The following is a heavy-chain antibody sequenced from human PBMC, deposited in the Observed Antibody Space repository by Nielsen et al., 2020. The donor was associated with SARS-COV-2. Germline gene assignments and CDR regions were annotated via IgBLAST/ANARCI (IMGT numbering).Heavy chain of an antibody. Sequence: GSLRLSCAASGFTFSSYAMHWVRQAPGKGLEWVAVISYDGSNKYYADSVKGRFTISRDNSKNTLYLQMNSLRAEDTAVYYCARDRHSSSWYEVDYWGQGTLVTVSS. V-gene: IGHV3-30*04. CDR3: ARDRHSSSWYEVDY. CDR2: ISYDGSNK. CDR1: GFTFSSYA. D-gene: IGHD6-13*01. J-gene: IGHJ4*02.